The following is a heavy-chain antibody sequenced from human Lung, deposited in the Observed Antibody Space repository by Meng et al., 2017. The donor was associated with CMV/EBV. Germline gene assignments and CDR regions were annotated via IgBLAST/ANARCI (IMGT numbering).Heavy chain of an antibody. CDR2: ITPSSGGT. J-gene: IGHJ4*02. V-gene: IGHV1-2*06. CDR1: GYTFTGYY. D-gene: IGHD7-27*01. Sequence: HVHVVAVGAEVKNLGASVKVSCKASGYTFTGYYMHWLRQAPGQGLEWVGRITPSSGGTAYAQKFQGMVTMTRDTSISTAYMELSSLRSDDAAIYYCVRANLGSADYWGQGTLVTVSS. CDR3: VRANLGSADY.